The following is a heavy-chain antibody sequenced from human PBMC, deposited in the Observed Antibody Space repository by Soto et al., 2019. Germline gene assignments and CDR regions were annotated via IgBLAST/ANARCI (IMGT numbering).Heavy chain of an antibody. CDR1: GDSVSSNSAA. CDR2: TYYRSKWYN. CDR3: ARERHCGGDCYFVFDY. Sequence: KQSQTLSLTCAISGDSVSSNSAAWNWIRQSPSRGLEWLGRTYYRSKWYNDYAVSVKSRITINPDTSKNQFSLQLNSVTPEDTAVYYCARERHCGGDCYFVFDYWGQGTLVTVSS. D-gene: IGHD2-21*01. V-gene: IGHV6-1*01. J-gene: IGHJ4*02.